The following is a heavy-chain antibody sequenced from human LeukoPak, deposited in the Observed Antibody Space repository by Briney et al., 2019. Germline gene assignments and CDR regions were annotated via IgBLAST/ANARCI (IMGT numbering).Heavy chain of an antibody. D-gene: IGHD3-3*01. CDR1: GGSISSYY. Sequence: SETLSLTCSVSGGSISSYYWSWIRQPAGKELEWIGRIYTTGSTDYNPPLKSRVTMSVDTSKNQFSLNLSSVTAADTAVYYCARDVRGWSGFDYWGQGTLVTVSS. CDR2: IYTTGST. J-gene: IGHJ4*02. V-gene: IGHV4-4*07. CDR3: ARDVRGWSGFDY.